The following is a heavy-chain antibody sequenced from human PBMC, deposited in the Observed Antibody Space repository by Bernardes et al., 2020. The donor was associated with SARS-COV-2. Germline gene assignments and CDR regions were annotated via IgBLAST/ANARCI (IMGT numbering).Heavy chain of an antibody. Sequence: SESLSLTCTVSGCSISSSSYYWGWLRQPPGKGLEWIWSIYYSGSTYYNPSLKSRVTISVDTSKNQFSLKLSSVTAADTAVYYCARVGSTAAAGTYDFWGQGTLVTVSS. J-gene: IGHJ4*02. CDR1: GCSISSSSYY. CDR2: IYYSGST. CDR3: ARVGSTAAAGTYDF. V-gene: IGHV4-39*07. D-gene: IGHD6-13*01.